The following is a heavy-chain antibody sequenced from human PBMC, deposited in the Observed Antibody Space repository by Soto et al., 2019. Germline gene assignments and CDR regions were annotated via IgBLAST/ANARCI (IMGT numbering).Heavy chain of an antibody. Sequence: QITLKESGPTLVKPTQTLTLTCTFSGFSLSTNGVGVGWIRQPPGKALEWLALIYWDDDKRYSPSLKSRLTITKDASKNQVVLTMTNMDPVDTATYYCAHILRYFDWRLGWYFDLCGRGTLVTVSS. CDR3: AHILRYFDWRLGWYFDL. CDR2: IYWDDDK. CDR1: GFSLSTNGVG. V-gene: IGHV2-5*02. D-gene: IGHD3-9*01. J-gene: IGHJ2*01.